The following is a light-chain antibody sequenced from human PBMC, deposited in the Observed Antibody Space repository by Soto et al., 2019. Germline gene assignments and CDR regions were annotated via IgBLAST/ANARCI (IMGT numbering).Light chain of an antibody. CDR3: GADHGSGSNFVVV. J-gene: IGLJ2*01. Sequence: QSVLTQPPSASASLGASVTLTCTLSSGYSNYKVDWYQQRPGKGPRFVMRVGTGGIVGSKGDRIPDRFSVLGSGLNRYLIIKNIQEEDESDYHCGADHGSGSNFVVVFGGGTQLTVL. CDR2: VGTGGIVG. CDR1: SGYSNYK. V-gene: IGLV9-49*01.